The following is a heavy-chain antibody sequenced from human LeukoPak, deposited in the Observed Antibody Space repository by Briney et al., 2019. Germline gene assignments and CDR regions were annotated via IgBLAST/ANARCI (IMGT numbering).Heavy chain of an antibody. CDR1: GFTFSSYG. V-gene: IGHV3-30*18. D-gene: IGHD6-13*01. J-gene: IGHJ4*02. CDR3: AKAPIAAAGTNTYFDY. CDR2: ISYDGSNK. Sequence: GGSLRLSCAASGFTFSSYGMHWVRQAPGKGLEWVAVISYDGSNKYYADSVKGRFTISRDNSKNTLYLQMNSLRAEDTAVYYCAKAPIAAAGTNTYFDYWGQGTLVTVSS.